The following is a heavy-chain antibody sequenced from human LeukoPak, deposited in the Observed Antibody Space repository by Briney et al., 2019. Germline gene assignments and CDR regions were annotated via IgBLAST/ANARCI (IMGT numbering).Heavy chain of an antibody. V-gene: IGHV3-23*01. J-gene: IGHJ6*03. CDR1: GFTFSSYA. D-gene: IGHD6-13*01. CDR3: AKDGSSSPRELFMDV. CDR2: ISGSGGST. Sequence: PGGSLRLSCAASGFTFSSYAMSWVRQAPGKGLEWVSAISGSGGSTYYADSVKGRFTISRDNSKNTLHLQMNSLRAEDTAVYYCAKDGSSSPRELFMDVWGKGTTVTVSS.